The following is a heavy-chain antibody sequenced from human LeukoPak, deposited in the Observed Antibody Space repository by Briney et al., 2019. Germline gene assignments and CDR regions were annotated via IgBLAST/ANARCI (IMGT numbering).Heavy chain of an antibody. J-gene: IGHJ6*02. CDR3: TTDTHCNTIECRGPNDYYGLDV. Sequence: GGSLRLSCAASGFTFNNAWMRWVRQAPGKGLEWVGRIKRKNDGGTTDYAAPVKGRFTISRDDSKNTVYLEMNSLKTEDTAAYYCTTDTHCNTIECRGPNDYYGLDVWGQGTTVTVSS. V-gene: IGHV3-15*01. D-gene: IGHD2/OR15-2a*01. CDR2: IKRKNDGGTT. CDR1: GFTFNNAW.